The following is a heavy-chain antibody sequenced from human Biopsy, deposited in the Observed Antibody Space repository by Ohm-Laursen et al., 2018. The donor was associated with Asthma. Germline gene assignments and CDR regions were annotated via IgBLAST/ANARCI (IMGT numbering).Heavy chain of an antibody. V-gene: IGHV4-59*07. J-gene: IGHJ6*02. CDR1: GGSISSYY. Sequence: SDTLSLTCAASGGSISSYYWSWIRQPPGKGLEWIGYIYYSGSTNYNPSLKSRVTISVDTSKNQFSLKLSSVTTADTAVYYWAKRAPPGIVVPLVGGGMDVWGQGTTVTVSS. CDR2: IYYSGST. CDR3: AKRAPPGIVVPLVGGGMDV. D-gene: IGHD2-2*01.